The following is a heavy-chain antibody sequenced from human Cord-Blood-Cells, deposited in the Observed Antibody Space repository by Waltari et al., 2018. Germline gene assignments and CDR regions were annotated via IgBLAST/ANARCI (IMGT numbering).Heavy chain of an antibody. J-gene: IGHJ4*02. Sequence: QVQLQESGPGLVKPSETLSLTCTVSGGSISSYYWSWIGQPPGKGLEWIGYIYYSGSTNYNPSLKSRVTISVDTSKNQFSLKLSSVTAADTAVYYCARVGRSLAARLFDYWGQGTLVTVSS. V-gene: IGHV4-59*01. CDR1: GGSISSYY. D-gene: IGHD6-6*01. CDR2: IYYSGST. CDR3: ARVGRSLAARLFDY.